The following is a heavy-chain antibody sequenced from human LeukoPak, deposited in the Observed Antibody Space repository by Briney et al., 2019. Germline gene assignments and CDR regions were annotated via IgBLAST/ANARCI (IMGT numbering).Heavy chain of an antibody. CDR2: ISAYNGNT. V-gene: IGHV1-18*01. Sequence: GASVKVSCKASGYTFTSYGISWVRQAPGQGLEWMGWISAYNGNTNYAQKLQGRVTMTTDTSTSTAYMELRSLRSDDTAVYYCARGDRDFWSGYYIDYWGQGTLVTVSS. CDR1: GYTFTSYG. D-gene: IGHD3-3*01. CDR3: ARGDRDFWSGYYIDY. J-gene: IGHJ4*02.